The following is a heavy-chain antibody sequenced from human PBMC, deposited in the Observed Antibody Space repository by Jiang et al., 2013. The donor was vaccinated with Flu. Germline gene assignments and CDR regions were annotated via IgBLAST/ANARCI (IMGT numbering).Heavy chain of an antibody. J-gene: IGHJ4*02. V-gene: IGHV3-30*04. CDR3: ARDYTAMALDY. D-gene: IGHD5-18*01. CDR1: FSSYA. CDR2: ISYDGSNK. Sequence: FSSYAMHWVRQAPGKGLEWVAVISYDGSNKYYADSVKGRFTISRDNSKNTLYLQMNSLRAEDTAVYYCARDYTAMALDYWGQGTLVTVSS.